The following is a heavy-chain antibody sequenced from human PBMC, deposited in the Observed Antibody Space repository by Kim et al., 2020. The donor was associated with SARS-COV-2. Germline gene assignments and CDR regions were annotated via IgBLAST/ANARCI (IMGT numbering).Heavy chain of an antibody. J-gene: IGHJ6*03. CDR2: MWNDVTTK. V-gene: IGHV3-33*01. D-gene: IGHD3-22*01. Sequence: GGSLRLSCVASEFTFRSYGMHWVRQAPGKGLEWVAVMWNDVTTKYYADSVKGRFTISRDNSKDTLYLQMNSLRAEDTALYYCARGDSSSSYYYYMDVWGKGTTVTVSS. CDR1: EFTFRSYG. CDR3: ARGDSSSSYYYYMDV.